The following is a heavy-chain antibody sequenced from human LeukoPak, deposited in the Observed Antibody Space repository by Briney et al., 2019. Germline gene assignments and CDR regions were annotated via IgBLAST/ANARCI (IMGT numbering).Heavy chain of an antibody. CDR1: GFTFSASA. CDR3: TRDRGTYNWLDP. Sequence: GGSLRLSCAASGFTFSASAMHWVRQASGKGLEWVGRIRTKTNNFATAYAASVKGRFTVSRDDSKNTAYLQMDSLKTEDTALYYCTRDRGTYNWLDPWGQGTLVTVSS. D-gene: IGHD1-26*01. V-gene: IGHV3-73*01. J-gene: IGHJ5*02. CDR2: IRTKTNNFAT.